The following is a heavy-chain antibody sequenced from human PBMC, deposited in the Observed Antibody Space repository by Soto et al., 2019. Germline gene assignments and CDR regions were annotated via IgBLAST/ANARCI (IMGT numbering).Heavy chain of an antibody. V-gene: IGHV3-30-3*01. J-gene: IGHJ4*02. Sequence: GGSLRLSCAASGFTFSSYAMHWVRQAPGKGLEWVAVISYDGSNKYYADSVKGRFTISRDNSKNTLYLQMNSLRAEDTAVYYCASDAYSYARLIPTGPSDYLGQGTLVTVSS. CDR3: ASDAYSYARLIPTGPSDY. D-gene: IGHD3-22*01. CDR1: GFTFSSYA. CDR2: ISYDGSNK.